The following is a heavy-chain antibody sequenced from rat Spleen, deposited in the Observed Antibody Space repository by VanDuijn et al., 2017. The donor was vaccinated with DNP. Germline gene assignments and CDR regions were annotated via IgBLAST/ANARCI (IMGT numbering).Heavy chain of an antibody. Sequence: EVLLQESGPGLVKPSQSLSLTCSVTGYSITRNYWAWIRKFPGNKIVWMGYINYSGSVGYNPSLKSRISVTRDTSKNQFLLQLTSVTPEAPATYFCVWSNGVFRGDRVDFWGAGTIVTVSS. J-gene: IGHJ1*01. D-gene: IGHD1-11*01. V-gene: IGHV3-1*01. CDR2: INYSGSV. CDR1: GYSITRNY. CDR3: VWSNGVFRGDRVDF.